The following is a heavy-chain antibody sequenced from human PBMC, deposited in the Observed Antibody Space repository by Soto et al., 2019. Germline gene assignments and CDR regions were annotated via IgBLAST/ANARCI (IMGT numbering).Heavy chain of an antibody. CDR2: IWYDGSNK. Sequence: PVGSLRLSCAASGFTFSSYGMHWVRQAPGKGLEWVAVIWYDGSNKYYADSVKGRFTISRDNSKNTLYLQMNSLRAEDTAVYYCAMRITMVRGVGNAFDIWGQGTMVTVSS. V-gene: IGHV3-33*01. CDR1: GFTFSSYG. J-gene: IGHJ3*02. D-gene: IGHD3-10*01. CDR3: AMRITMVRGVGNAFDI.